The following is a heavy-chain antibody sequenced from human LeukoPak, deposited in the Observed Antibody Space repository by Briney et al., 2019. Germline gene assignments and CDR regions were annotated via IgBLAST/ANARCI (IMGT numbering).Heavy chain of an antibody. V-gene: IGHV1-46*01. Sequence: ASVTVSCKASGYTFTSYYMHWVRQAPGQGLEWMGIINPSGGSTSYAQKFQGRVTMTRDTSTSTVYMELSSLRSEDTAVYYCARDHRGGYFSSGTDFDYWGQGTLVTVSS. CDR1: GYTFTSYY. CDR3: ARDHRGGYFSSGTDFDY. D-gene: IGHD1-7*01. J-gene: IGHJ4*02. CDR2: INPSGGST.